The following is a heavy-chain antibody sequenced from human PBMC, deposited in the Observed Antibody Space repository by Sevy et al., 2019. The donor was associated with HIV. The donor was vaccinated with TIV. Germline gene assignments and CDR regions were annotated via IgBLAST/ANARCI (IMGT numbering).Heavy chain of an antibody. Sequence: ASVKVSCKASGYTFTSYAMNWVRQAPGQGLEWMGWINTNTGNPTYAQGFTGRFVFSLDTSVSTAYLQISSLKAEDTAVYYCARDPRIRAPTYGSSSPFDYWGQGTLVTVSS. V-gene: IGHV7-4-1*02. CDR2: INTNTGNP. CDR3: ARDPRIRAPTYGSSSPFDY. J-gene: IGHJ4*02. CDR1: GYTFTSYA. D-gene: IGHD6-6*01.